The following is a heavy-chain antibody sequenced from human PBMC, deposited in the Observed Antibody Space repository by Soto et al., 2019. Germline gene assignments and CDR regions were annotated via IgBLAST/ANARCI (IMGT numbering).Heavy chain of an antibody. V-gene: IGHV3-33*01. CDR1: GFTFSSYG. D-gene: IGHD6-19*01. Sequence: QVQLVESGGGVVQPGRSLRLSCAASGFTFSSYGMHWVRQAPGKGLEWVAVIWYDGSNKYYADSVKGRFTISRENSKNTLYLQMNSLRAEDTAVYYCARGIAMAFQHWGQGTLVTVSS. CDR3: ARGIAMAFQH. J-gene: IGHJ1*01. CDR2: IWYDGSNK.